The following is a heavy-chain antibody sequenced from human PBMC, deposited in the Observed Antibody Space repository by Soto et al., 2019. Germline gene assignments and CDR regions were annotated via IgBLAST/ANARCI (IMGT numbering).Heavy chain of an antibody. CDR1: GFTFSDYY. CDR2: ISSSSSYT. CDR3: ARAVSYGDYGMDV. J-gene: IGHJ6*02. Sequence: QVQLVESGGGLVKPGGSLRLSCAASGFTFSDYYMSWIRQAPGKGLEWVSYISSSSSYTNYADSVKGRFTISRDNAKNSLYLQMNSLRAEDTAVYYCARAVSYGDYGMDVWGQGTTVTVSS. V-gene: IGHV3-11*05. D-gene: IGHD4-17*01.